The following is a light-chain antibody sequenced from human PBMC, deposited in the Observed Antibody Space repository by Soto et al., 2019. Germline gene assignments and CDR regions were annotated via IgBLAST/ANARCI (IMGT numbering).Light chain of an antibody. Sequence: QSALSQPPSASGSPGQSVTISCTGTSSDVGAYNYVSWYQQHAGKAPKLVIYEVTKRPSGVPDRFSGSKSANTAFLTVYWLHAEDEADYYCSSFASSNTWVFGGGTKLTVL. CDR2: EVT. CDR1: SSDVGAYNY. J-gene: IGLJ3*02. V-gene: IGLV2-8*01. CDR3: SSFASSNTWV.